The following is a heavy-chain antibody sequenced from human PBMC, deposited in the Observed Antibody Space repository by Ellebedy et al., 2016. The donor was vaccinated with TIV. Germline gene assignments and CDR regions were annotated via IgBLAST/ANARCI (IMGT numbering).Heavy chain of an antibody. CDR3: ARTYSSGWYDWFDP. J-gene: IGHJ5*02. CDR1: GFTFSSYA. V-gene: IGHV3-23*01. CDR2: LSGGGGST. D-gene: IGHD6-19*01. Sequence: GESLKISXAASGFTFSSYAMSWVRQAPGQGLEWVSALSGGGGSTYYADSVKGRFTISRDNSKNTLYLQMNSLRAEDTAVYYCARTYSSGWYDWFDPWGQGTLVTVSS.